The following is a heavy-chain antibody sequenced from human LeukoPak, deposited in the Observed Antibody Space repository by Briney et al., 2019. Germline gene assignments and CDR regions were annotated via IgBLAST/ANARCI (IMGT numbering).Heavy chain of an antibody. CDR2: ITPILGIA. J-gene: IGHJ6*02. CDR3: ARDLEPIVATILGSYYGMDV. V-gene: IGHV1-69*04. Sequence: ASVKVSCKASGYTFTIYYIHWVRQAPGQGLEWMGRITPILGIANYAQKFQGRVTITADKSTSTAYMELSSLRSEDTAVYYCARDLEPIVATILGSYYGMDVWGQGTTVTVSS. D-gene: IGHD5-12*01. CDR1: GYTFTIYY.